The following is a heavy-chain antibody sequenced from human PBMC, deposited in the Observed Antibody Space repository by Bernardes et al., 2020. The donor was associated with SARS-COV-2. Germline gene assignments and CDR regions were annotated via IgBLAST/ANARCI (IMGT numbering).Heavy chain of an antibody. Sequence: GGSLRLSCAASGFTFSNFCMHWVRQAPGKGLVWVSRINGDGSTSNYADSVKGRFTISRDNAKNTLYLQMNSLRVEDTAVYYCAAVTVSARWGRGTLVTVSS. V-gene: IGHV3-74*01. D-gene: IGHD4-4*01. J-gene: IGHJ4*02. CDR3: AAVTVSAR. CDR1: GFTFSNFC. CDR2: INGDGSTS.